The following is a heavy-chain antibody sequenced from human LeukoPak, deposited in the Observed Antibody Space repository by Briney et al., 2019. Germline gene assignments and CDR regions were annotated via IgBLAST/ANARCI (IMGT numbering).Heavy chain of an antibody. D-gene: IGHD4-17*01. CDR2: INAGNGNT. J-gene: IGHJ4*02. V-gene: IGHV1-3*03. Sequence: ASVKVSCKASGYTFTSYAMHWVRQAPGQRLEWMGWINAGNGNTKYSQEFQGRDTIARDTSASTAYMELSSLRSEDMAVYYCARGEGTTVTTIDYWGQGTLVTVSS. CDR1: GYTFTSYA. CDR3: ARGEGTTVTTIDY.